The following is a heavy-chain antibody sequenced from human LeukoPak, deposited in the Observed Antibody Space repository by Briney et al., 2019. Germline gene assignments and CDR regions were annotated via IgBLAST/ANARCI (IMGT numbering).Heavy chain of an antibody. CDR2: IYHSGST. CDR1: GGSISSGGYS. Sequence: SQTLSLTCAVSGGSISSGGYSWSWLRQPPGKGLEWIGYIYHSGSTYYNPSLKSRVTISVDRSKNQFSLKLSSVTAADTAVYYCARAGDYDWFDPWGQGTLVTVSS. CDR3: ARAGDYDWFDP. V-gene: IGHV4-30-2*01. D-gene: IGHD4-17*01. J-gene: IGHJ5*02.